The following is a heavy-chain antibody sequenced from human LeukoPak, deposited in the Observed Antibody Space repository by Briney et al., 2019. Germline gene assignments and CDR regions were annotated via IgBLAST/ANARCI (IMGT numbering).Heavy chain of an antibody. V-gene: IGHV3-15*01. Sequence: GGSLRLSCAASGFIFNNAWMSWVRQAPGKGPEWVGRIKRKIDGDTTDYAEPVKGRFTISRDDSKNTLFLQMNNLRTEDTAVYYCTTGYSSGYVDDYWGHGTLVTVSS. CDR1: GFIFNNAW. D-gene: IGHD3-22*01. CDR3: TTGYSSGYVDDY. J-gene: IGHJ4*01. CDR2: IKRKIDGDTT.